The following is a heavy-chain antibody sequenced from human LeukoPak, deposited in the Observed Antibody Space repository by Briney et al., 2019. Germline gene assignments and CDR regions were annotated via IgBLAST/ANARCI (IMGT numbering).Heavy chain of an antibody. D-gene: IGHD3-3*01. J-gene: IGHJ4*02. CDR2: ISSSSSTI. Sequence: GGSLRLSCAASGFTFSSYSMNWVRQAPGKGLEWVSYISSSSSTIYYADSVKGRFTISRDNAKNSLYLQMNSLRAEDTAVYYCARELRFVEWLPFDYWGQGTLVTVSS. CDR3: ARELRFVEWLPFDY. CDR1: GFTFSSYS. V-gene: IGHV3-48*01.